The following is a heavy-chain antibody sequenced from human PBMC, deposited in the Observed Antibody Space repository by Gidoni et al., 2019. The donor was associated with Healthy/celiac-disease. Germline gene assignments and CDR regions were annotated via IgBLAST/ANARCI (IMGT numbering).Heavy chain of an antibody. Sequence: QVQLQESGPGLVKPSETLSLTCPVSGGSISSYYWSWIRQPPGKGLEWIGYSYYSGSTNYNPSLKSRVTISVDTSKNQFSLKLSSVTAADTAVYYCASGASPTSYYGMDVWGQGTTVTVSS. J-gene: IGHJ6*02. CDR2: SYYSGST. CDR3: ASGASPTSYYGMDV. D-gene: IGHD4-4*01. CDR1: GGSISSYY. V-gene: IGHV4-59*08.